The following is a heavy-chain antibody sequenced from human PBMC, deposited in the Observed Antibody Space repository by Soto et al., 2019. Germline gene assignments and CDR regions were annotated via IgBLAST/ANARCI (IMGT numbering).Heavy chain of an antibody. D-gene: IGHD3-10*01. CDR2: INPDSGDT. Sequence: GASVKVSCKTSGYTFSSYSIPWVRQAPGQRLEWMGWINPDSGDTEYAQKFQGRVTMTRDTSTSTAYMELSRLRSDDTAVYYCARDARGDEAPMDYWGQGTLVTVSS. J-gene: IGHJ4*02. CDR3: ARDARGDEAPMDY. CDR1: GYTFSSYS. V-gene: IGHV1-2*02.